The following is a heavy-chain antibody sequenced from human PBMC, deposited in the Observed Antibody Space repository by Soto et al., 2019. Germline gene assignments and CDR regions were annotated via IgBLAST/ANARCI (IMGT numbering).Heavy chain of an antibody. Sequence: PGGSLRLSCAASGFTFSSYAMSWVRQAPGKGLEWVSAISGSGGSTYYADSVKGRFTISRDNSKNTLYLQMNSLRAEDTAVYYCAKVYKYYYDSSGYYPFHDAFDIWGQGTMVTVSS. CDR2: ISGSGGST. J-gene: IGHJ3*02. V-gene: IGHV3-23*01. CDR3: AKVYKYYYDSSGYYPFHDAFDI. D-gene: IGHD3-22*01. CDR1: GFTFSSYA.